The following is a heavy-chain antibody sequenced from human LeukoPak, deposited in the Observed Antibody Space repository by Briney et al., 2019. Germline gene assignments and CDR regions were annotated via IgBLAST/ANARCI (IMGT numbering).Heavy chain of an antibody. CDR1: GFTFDDYA. Sequence: GGSMRLSCAASGFTFDDYAMHWVRQAPGKGLEWVSTIKWNSGNIGYADSVKGRFTISRDNAKNSLYLQMNSLRPEDTALYYCAKDRRIAAAGKYGMDVWGQGTSVTVSS. CDR3: AKDRRIAAAGKYGMDV. CDR2: IKWNSGNI. D-gene: IGHD6-13*01. J-gene: IGHJ6*02. V-gene: IGHV3-9*01.